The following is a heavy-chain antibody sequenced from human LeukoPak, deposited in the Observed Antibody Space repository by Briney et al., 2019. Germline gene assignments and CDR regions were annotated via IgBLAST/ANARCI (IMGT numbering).Heavy chain of an antibody. CDR3: ARANGWSGPFDY. Sequence: SVRLSCKASGGTFSSYSISWVRQAPGQGLEWMGGIIPIFGTANYAQKFQGRVTITTDESTSTAYMELSSLRSEDTAVYYCARANGWSGPFDYWGQGTLVTVSS. CDR1: GGTFSSYS. J-gene: IGHJ4*02. D-gene: IGHD3-3*01. V-gene: IGHV1-69*05. CDR2: IIPIFGTA.